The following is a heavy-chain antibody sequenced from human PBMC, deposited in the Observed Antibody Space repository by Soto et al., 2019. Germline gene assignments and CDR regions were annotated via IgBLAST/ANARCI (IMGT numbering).Heavy chain of an antibody. J-gene: IGHJ3*01. V-gene: IGHV1-3*01. CDR1: GYTFSSHA. CDR2: INAGNGNT. CDR3: AKDSSYYVSCAYYLPATDVFAF. Sequence: GPSVKVSCKASGYTFSSHAIHWVRQAPGQRLEWMGWINAGNGNTKYSQKFQGRVTITRDTSASTAYLELSSLRSEDTAVYFCAKDSSYYVSCAYYLPATDVFAFPGQGTPVPVS. D-gene: IGHD3-22*01.